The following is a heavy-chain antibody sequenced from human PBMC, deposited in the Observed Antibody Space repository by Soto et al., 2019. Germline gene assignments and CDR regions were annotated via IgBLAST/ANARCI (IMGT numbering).Heavy chain of an antibody. CDR3: ARAHDYGGNSVPLWFDP. Sequence: SETLSLTCTVSGGSISSYYWSWIRQPPGKGLEWIGYIYYSGSTNYNPSLKSRVTISVDTSKNQFSLKLSSVTAADTAVYYCARAHDYGGNSVPLWFDPWGQGTLVTVSS. V-gene: IGHV4-59*01. CDR2: IYYSGST. CDR1: GGSISSYY. D-gene: IGHD4-17*01. J-gene: IGHJ5*02.